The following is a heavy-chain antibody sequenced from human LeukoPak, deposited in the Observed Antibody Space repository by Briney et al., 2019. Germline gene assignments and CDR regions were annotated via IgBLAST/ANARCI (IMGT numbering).Heavy chain of an antibody. Sequence: PGGSLRLSCAASGFTFSSYAMSWVRQAPGKGLEWVAFIRYDGSNKYYADSVKGRFTISRDNSKNTLHLQMNSLRPEDTAVYYCAKDLHDNIAVAGFDYWGQGTLVTVSS. CDR2: IRYDGSNK. CDR3: AKDLHDNIAVAGFDY. CDR1: GFTFSSYA. D-gene: IGHD6-19*01. J-gene: IGHJ4*02. V-gene: IGHV3-30*02.